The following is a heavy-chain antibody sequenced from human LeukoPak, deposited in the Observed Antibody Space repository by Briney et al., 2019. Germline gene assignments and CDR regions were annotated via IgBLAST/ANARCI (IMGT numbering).Heavy chain of an antibody. V-gene: IGHV4-4*07. D-gene: IGHD5-18*01. J-gene: IGHJ4*02. CDR2: IYTSGSP. Sequence: SETLSLTCTVAGGSISSYYWGWIRQPAGKGLEWIGRIYTSGSPNYNPCLKGRVTMSVDTSKNQFSLKLSSVTAADTAVNYCARGGSYGWPDYWGQGTLVTVSS. CDR3: ARGGSYGWPDY. CDR1: GGSISSYY.